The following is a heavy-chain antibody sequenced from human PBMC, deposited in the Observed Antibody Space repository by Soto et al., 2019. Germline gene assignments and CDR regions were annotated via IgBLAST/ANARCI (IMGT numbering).Heavy chain of an antibody. V-gene: IGHV1-18*01. D-gene: IGHD6-19*01. CDR3: ARDEICSIAVAGTPNYYYYYGMDV. J-gene: IGHJ6*02. Sequence: QVQLVQSGAEVKKPGASVKLSCKASGYTFTSYGISWVRQAPGQGLEWMGWISAYNGNTNYAQKLQGRVTMTTDTAASTAYMELRSLRSDDTTVYYCARDEICSIAVAGTPNYYYYYGMDVWGQGTTVTVSS. CDR1: GYTFTSYG. CDR2: ISAYNGNT.